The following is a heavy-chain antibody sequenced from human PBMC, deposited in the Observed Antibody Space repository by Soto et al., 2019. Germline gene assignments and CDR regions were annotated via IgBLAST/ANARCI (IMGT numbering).Heavy chain of an antibody. J-gene: IGHJ3*02. Sequence: ETLSLTCTVSGGSISSSSYYWGWIRQPPGKGLEWIGSIYYSGSTYYNPSLKSRVTISVDTSKNQFSLKLSSVTAADTAVYYCARPARGGDSGYDYDAFDIWGQGTMVTVSS. CDR2: IYYSGST. CDR3: ARPARGGDSGYDYDAFDI. D-gene: IGHD5-12*01. V-gene: IGHV4-39*01. CDR1: GGSISSSSYY.